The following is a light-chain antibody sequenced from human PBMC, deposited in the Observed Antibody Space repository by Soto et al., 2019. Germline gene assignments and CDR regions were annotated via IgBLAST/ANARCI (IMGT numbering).Light chain of an antibody. J-gene: IGLJ2*01. CDR2: RNI. V-gene: IGLV1-47*01. CDR3: AAWDDSLSGVV. CDR1: SSNIGVNY. Sequence: QSVLTQPPAASGTPGQRATISCSGSSSNIGVNYVYWYQQLPGTAPKLLIYRNIQRPSGVPDRFSGSKSGTSASLAISGLRSEDEADSYCAAWDDSLSGVVFGGGTKLTVL.